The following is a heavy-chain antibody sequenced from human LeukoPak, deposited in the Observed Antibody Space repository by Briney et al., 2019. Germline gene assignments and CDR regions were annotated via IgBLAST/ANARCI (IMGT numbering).Heavy chain of an antibody. Sequence: SETLSLTCTVSGGSISSYYWSWIRQPPGKGLEWIGYIYTSGSTNYNPSLKSRVTISVDTPKNQFSLKLSSVTAADTAVYYCARHYGTRSYYYMDVWGKGTTVTVSS. D-gene: IGHD1-7*01. J-gene: IGHJ6*03. V-gene: IGHV4-4*09. CDR2: IYTSGST. CDR1: GGSISSYY. CDR3: ARHYGTRSYYYMDV.